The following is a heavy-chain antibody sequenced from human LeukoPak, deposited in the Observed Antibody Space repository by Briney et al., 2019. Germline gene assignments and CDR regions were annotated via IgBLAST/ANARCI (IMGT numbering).Heavy chain of an antibody. J-gene: IGHJ4*02. D-gene: IGHD3-3*01. Sequence: GSLRLSCAASGFTFSSYGMHWVRQAPGKGLEWVAVIWYDGSNKYYADSVKGRFTISRDNSKNTLHLQMNSLRAEDTAVYYCARDPLRFLEWSSYYFDYWGQGTLVTVSS. CDR3: ARDPLRFLEWSSYYFDY. V-gene: IGHV3-33*01. CDR1: GFTFSSYG. CDR2: IWYDGSNK.